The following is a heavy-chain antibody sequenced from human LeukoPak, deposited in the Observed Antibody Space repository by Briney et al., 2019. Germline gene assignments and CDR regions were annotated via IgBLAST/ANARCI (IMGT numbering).Heavy chain of an antibody. CDR1: GFTFSSYS. J-gene: IGHJ4*02. CDR3: ARDQGVSRLGYFDY. Sequence: PGGSLRLSCAASGFTFSSYSMNWVRQAPGKGLEWVSSISSSSSYIYYADSVKGRFTISRDNAKNSLYLQMNSLRAEDTAVYYCARDQGVSRLGYFDYWGQGTLVTVSS. CDR2: ISSSSSYI. V-gene: IGHV3-21*01. D-gene: IGHD3-10*01.